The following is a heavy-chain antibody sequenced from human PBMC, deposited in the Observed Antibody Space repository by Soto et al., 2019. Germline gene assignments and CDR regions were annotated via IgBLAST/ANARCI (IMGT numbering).Heavy chain of an antibody. CDR3: VGGGVVVAAPLDY. D-gene: IGHD2-15*01. V-gene: IGHV1-69*02. Sequence: QVPLVQSGAEVKKPGSSVKVSCKASGGTFSSYTISWVRQAPGQGLEWMGRIIPILGIANYAQKVQGRVTITADKSTSRAYMELSSLRSGDPAGYYGVGGGVVVAAPLDYWGQGTLVTVSS. CDR2: IIPILGIA. CDR1: GGTFSSYT. J-gene: IGHJ4*02.